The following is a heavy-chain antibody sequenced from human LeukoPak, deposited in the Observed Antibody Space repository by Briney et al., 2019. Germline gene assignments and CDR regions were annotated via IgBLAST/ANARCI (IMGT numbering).Heavy chain of an antibody. J-gene: IGHJ4*02. D-gene: IGHD6-13*01. Sequence: GASVKVSCKSSGYTFASYGISWVRQAPGQGLEWMGWISAYNGNTNYAQKLQGRVTMTTDTSTSTAYMELRSLRSDDTAVYYCARGSSSWLDFDYWAREPWSPSPQ. CDR2: ISAYNGNT. CDR1: GYTFASYG. V-gene: IGHV1-18*01. CDR3: ARGSSSWLDFDY.